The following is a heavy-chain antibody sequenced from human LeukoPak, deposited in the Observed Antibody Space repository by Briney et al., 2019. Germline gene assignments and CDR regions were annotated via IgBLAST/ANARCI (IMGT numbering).Heavy chain of an antibody. CDR3: ARDNGDYYGSGTIDAFDI. Sequence: PSETLSLTCTVSGGSISSGDYYWSWIRQPPGKGLEWIGHIYYSGSTYYNPSLKSRVTISVDTSKNQFSLKLSSVTAADTAVYYCARDNGDYYGSGTIDAFDIWGQGTMVTVSS. CDR2: IYYSGST. J-gene: IGHJ3*02. V-gene: IGHV4-30-4*01. D-gene: IGHD3-10*01. CDR1: GGSISSGDYY.